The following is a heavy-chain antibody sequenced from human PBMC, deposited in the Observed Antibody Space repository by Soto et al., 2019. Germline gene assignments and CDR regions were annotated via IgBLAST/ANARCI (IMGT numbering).Heavy chain of an antibody. D-gene: IGHD3-3*01. CDR1: GGSFGNSA. CDR3: ATGVIWIGYFTVDS. J-gene: IGHJ4*02. CDR2: FIPVYRTL. Sequence: SVKVSCKASGGSFGNSAINWMRQTPGQGLEWLGGFIPVYRTLNYAQKFQGRVTITADESTGTAYMTLSSLASDDTAVYYCATGVIWIGYFTVDSWGQGTRVTVSS. V-gene: IGHV1-69*13.